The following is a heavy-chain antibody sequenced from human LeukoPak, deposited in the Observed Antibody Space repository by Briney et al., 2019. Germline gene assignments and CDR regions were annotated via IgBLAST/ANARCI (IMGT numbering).Heavy chain of an antibody. Sequence: GGSLRLSCAASGFTFSSCAMSWVRQAPGKGLEWVSAISGSGGSTYYADSVKGRFTISRDNSKNALYLQMNSLRAEDTAVYYYATQVPESYSSGWKYYFDYWGQGTLVTVSS. CDR1: GFTFSSCA. V-gene: IGHV3-23*01. CDR3: ATQVPESYSSGWKYYFDY. D-gene: IGHD6-19*01. J-gene: IGHJ4*02. CDR2: ISGSGGST.